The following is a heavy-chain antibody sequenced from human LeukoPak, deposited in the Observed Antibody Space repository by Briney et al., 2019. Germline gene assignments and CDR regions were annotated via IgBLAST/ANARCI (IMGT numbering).Heavy chain of an antibody. J-gene: IGHJ4*02. CDR1: GYTFTGYY. CDR3: ARDSTTYSGSPYFDY. CDR2: INPNSGGT. V-gene: IGHV1-2*02. D-gene: IGHD1-26*01. Sequence: ASVKVSCKASGYTFTGYYMHWVRQAPGQGLEWMGWINPNSGGTNYAQKFQGRVTMTRDTSISTAYMELRSLRSDDTAVYYCARDSTTYSGSPYFDYWGQGTLVTVSS.